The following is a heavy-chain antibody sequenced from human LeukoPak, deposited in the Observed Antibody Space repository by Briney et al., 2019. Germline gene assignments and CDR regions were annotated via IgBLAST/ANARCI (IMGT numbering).Heavy chain of an antibody. J-gene: IGHJ4*02. Sequence: GRSLRLSCAASGFTFSSYAMPWVRQAPGKGLEWVAVISYDGSNKYYADSVKGRFTISRDNSKNTLYLQMNSLRAEDTAVYYCARGYSSSWYAGHFDYWGQGTLVTVSS. V-gene: IGHV3-30-3*01. CDR2: ISYDGSNK. D-gene: IGHD6-13*01. CDR1: GFTFSSYA. CDR3: ARGYSSSWYAGHFDY.